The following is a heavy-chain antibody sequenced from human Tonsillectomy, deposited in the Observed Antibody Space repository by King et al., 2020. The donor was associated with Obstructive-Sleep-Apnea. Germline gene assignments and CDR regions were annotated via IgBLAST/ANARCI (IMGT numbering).Heavy chain of an antibody. V-gene: IGHV3-74*01. CDR2: IYGDGSST. Sequence: VQLVESGGGLVQPGGSLRLSWEASGFTFNIYWMHWVRQAPGKGPVWVSTIYGDGSSTTYADAVKGRFTISRDNAKNTLHLQMNSLRAEDTAVYYCARDRLYGMDLWGQGTTVTVSS. CDR1: GFTFNIYW. J-gene: IGHJ6*02. D-gene: IGHD6-19*01. CDR3: ARDRLYGMDL.